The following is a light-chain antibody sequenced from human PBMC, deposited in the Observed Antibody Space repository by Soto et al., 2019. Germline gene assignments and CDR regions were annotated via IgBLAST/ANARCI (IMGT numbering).Light chain of an antibody. V-gene: IGKV3-20*01. CDR2: GAS. Sequence: EIVLTQSPGTLSLSPGERATISCRARQSVSSSYLAWYQQKPGQAPRLLIYGASSRATGIPDRFSGSGSGTDFTLTISRLEPEDFAVYYCQQYGRSPPRTFGGWTQVEIK. J-gene: IGKJ4*01. CDR1: QSVSSSY. CDR3: QQYGRSPPRT.